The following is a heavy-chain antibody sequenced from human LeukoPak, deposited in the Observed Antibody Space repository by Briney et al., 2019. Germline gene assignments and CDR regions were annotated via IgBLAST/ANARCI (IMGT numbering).Heavy chain of an antibody. V-gene: IGHV4-61*02. CDR3: ARADGSCSGGSCPSGNWFDP. CDR2: FHTSGST. D-gene: IGHD2-15*01. Sequence: SQTLSLTCTVSGGSISSGNKYWSWIRQPAGKGLEWIGRFHTSGSTNYNPSLKSRVTISVDTSKNQFSLKLYSVTAADTAVYFCARADGSCSGGSCPSGNWFDPWGQGTLVTVSS. CDR1: GGSISSGNKY. J-gene: IGHJ5*02.